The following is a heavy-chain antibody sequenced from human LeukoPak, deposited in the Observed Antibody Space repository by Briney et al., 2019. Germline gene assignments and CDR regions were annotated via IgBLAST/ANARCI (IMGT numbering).Heavy chain of an antibody. CDR2: ISGSGGST. V-gene: IGHV3-23*01. D-gene: IGHD2-15*01. CDR1: GFTFSSYA. J-gene: IGHJ4*02. Sequence: GGSLRLSCAASGFTFSSYAMSWVRQAPGKGLEWVSAISGSGGSTYYADSVKGRFTISRDNSKNTLYLQMNSLRAEDTAVYYCAKAGAVVVVAAKFFNYWGQGTLVTVSS. CDR3: AKAGAVVVVAAKFFNY.